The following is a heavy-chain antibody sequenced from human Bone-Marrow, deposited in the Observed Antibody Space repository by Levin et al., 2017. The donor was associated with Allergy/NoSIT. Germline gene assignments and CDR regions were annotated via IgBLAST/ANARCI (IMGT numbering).Heavy chain of an antibody. CDR1: EFTVSNNY. CDR3: SRKTDSSPPGDY. Sequence: LPGGSLRLSCIVSEFTVSNNYMSWVRQAPGKGLEWVSTIYSSGVTNYADSVKGRFIISRDNSKNTLYLQMNRLRDEDTAVYYCSRKTDSSPPGDYWGQGALVTVSS. V-gene: IGHV3-53*01. J-gene: IGHJ4*02. D-gene: IGHD6-13*01. CDR2: IYSSGVT.